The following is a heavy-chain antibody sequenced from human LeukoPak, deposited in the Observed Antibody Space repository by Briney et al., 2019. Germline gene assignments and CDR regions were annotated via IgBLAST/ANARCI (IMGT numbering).Heavy chain of an antibody. CDR3: ADPDWG. CDR2: ITQDGSAK. D-gene: IGHD3/OR15-3a*01. Sequence: PGGSLRLSCGASGFTFSNSWMTWVRQAPGKGLECVATITQDGSAKYYVDSMKGRFTISRDNAKNSLYLQMNSLRADDTAVYYCADPDWGWGQGTMVTVSS. J-gene: IGHJ3*01. CDR1: GFTFSNSW. V-gene: IGHV3-7*01.